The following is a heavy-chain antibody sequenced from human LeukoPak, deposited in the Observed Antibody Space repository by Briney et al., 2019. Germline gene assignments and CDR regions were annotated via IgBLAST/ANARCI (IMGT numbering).Heavy chain of an antibody. CDR2: ISGSGGST. Sequence: GGSLRLSCAASGFTFSSYAMSWVRQAPGKGLEWVSAISGSGGSTYYADSVKGRFTISRDNSKNTLYLQMNSLRAEDTAVYYCAKGYDESYCGGDCYFDYWGQGTLVTVSS. CDR3: AKGYDESYCGGDCYFDY. J-gene: IGHJ4*02. D-gene: IGHD2-21*01. CDR1: GFTFSSYA. V-gene: IGHV3-23*01.